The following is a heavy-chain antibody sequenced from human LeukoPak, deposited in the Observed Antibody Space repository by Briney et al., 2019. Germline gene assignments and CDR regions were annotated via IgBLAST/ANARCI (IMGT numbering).Heavy chain of an antibody. CDR1: GFPFTSSA. Sequence: SVKVSCKASGFPFTSSAMQWVRQARGQRLEWIGWIVVGSGNTNYAQKFQERVTITRDMSTSTAYMELTSLRSEDTAVYYCAADLNYYDSSGSGDYWGQGTLVTVSS. J-gene: IGHJ4*02. CDR3: AADLNYYDSSGSGDY. D-gene: IGHD3-22*01. CDR2: IVVGSGNT. V-gene: IGHV1-58*02.